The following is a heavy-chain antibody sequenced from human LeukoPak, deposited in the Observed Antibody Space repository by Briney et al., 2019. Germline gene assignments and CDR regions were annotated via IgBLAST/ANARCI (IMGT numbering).Heavy chain of an antibody. D-gene: IGHD4-23*01. V-gene: IGHV4-59*08. Sequence: KASETLSLTCTVSGGSISSYYWSWIRQPPGKGLEWIGYIYYSGSTNCNPSLKSRVTISVDTSKNQFSLKLSSVTAADTAVYYCARVRNDDYGGNRYFDYWGQGTLVTVSS. CDR2: IYYSGST. J-gene: IGHJ4*02. CDR3: ARVRNDDYGGNRYFDY. CDR1: GGSISSYY.